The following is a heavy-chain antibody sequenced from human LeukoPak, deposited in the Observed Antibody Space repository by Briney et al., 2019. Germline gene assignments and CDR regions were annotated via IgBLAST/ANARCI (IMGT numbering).Heavy chain of an antibody. CDR2: INPNSGNT. V-gene: IGHV1-8*01. D-gene: IGHD2-15*01. CDR1: GYTFTSYD. Sequence: ASVKVSCKASGYTFTSYDINWVRQATGQGLEWMGWINPNSGNTCYAQKFQGRVTMTRNTSISTAYMELSSLRSEYTAVYYCARWSGSTEGFDYWGQGTLVTVS. CDR3: ARWSGSTEGFDY. J-gene: IGHJ4*02.